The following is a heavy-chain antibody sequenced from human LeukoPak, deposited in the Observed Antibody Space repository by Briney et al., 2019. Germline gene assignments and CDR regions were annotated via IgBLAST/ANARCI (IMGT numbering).Heavy chain of an antibody. V-gene: IGHV4-59*08. CDR3: PRGYRGSWGGGASGGYFDY. CDR1: GGSISSHY. D-gene: IGHD1-26*01. Sequence: PSETLSLTCTVSGGSISSHYWSWIRQPSGKGLEWIGYSGNTNYNPSLKSRVTISIDTSKNQFSLKLSSVTAAVTAVYYCPRGYRGSWGGGASGGYFDYWGQGTLVTVSS. J-gene: IGHJ4*02. CDR2: SGNT.